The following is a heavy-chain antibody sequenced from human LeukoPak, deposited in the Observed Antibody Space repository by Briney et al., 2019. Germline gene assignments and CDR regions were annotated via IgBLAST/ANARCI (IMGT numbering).Heavy chain of an antibody. CDR3: AKGRHYYGSGSYLDS. J-gene: IGHJ4*02. Sequence: GGSLRLSCAASGFTFSSYSMNWVRQAPGKGLEWVSSISSSSSYIYYADSVKGRFTISRDNAKNSLYLQMNSLRAEDTAIYYCAKGRHYYGSGSYLDSWGQGTLVTVSS. CDR2: ISSSSSYI. D-gene: IGHD3-10*01. V-gene: IGHV3-21*04. CDR1: GFTFSSYS.